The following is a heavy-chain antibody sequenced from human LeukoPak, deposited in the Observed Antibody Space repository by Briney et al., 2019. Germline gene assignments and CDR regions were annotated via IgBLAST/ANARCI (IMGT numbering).Heavy chain of an antibody. CDR2: IRYDGSNK. V-gene: IGHV3-30*02. J-gene: IGHJ4*02. Sequence: PGGSLRLSRAASGLTFSSYGMHWVRQAPGKGLEWVAFIRYDGSNKYYADSVKGRFTISRDNSKNTLYLQMNSLRAEDTAVYYCAKDLLLRVAATPIDYWGQGTLVTVSS. CDR3: AKDLLLRVAATPIDY. D-gene: IGHD2-15*01. CDR1: GLTFSSYG.